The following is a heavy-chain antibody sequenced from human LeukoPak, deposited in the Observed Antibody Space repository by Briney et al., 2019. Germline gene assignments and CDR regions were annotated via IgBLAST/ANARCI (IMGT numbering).Heavy chain of an antibody. CDR3: ARGYGDLLDGMDV. J-gene: IGHJ6*02. D-gene: IGHD4-17*01. Sequence: ASVKVSCKASGYTFTSYGISWVRQAPGQGLEWMGWINPNSGGTNYAQKFQGWVTMTRDTSISTAYMELSRLRSDDAAVYYCARGYGDLLDGMDVWGQGTTVTVSS. V-gene: IGHV1-2*04. CDR1: GYTFTSYG. CDR2: INPNSGGT.